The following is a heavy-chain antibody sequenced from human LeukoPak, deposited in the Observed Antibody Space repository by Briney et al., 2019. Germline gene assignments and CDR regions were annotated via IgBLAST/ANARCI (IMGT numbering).Heavy chain of an antibody. Sequence: SVKVSCKASGGTSNSHAISWVRQAPGQGLEWMGRIIPNLGTTNRAQNFQDRVTLTADKSTNTAYMELTSLTSDDTAVSYCATTNDGGGYQWGDFFDFWGQGTLVTVSS. CDR2: IIPNLGTT. V-gene: IGHV1-69*04. CDR1: GGTSNSHA. D-gene: IGHD3-22*01. J-gene: IGHJ4*02. CDR3: ATTNDGGGYQWGDFFDF.